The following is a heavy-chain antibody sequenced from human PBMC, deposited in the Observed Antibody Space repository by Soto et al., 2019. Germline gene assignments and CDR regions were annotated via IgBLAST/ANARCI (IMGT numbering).Heavy chain of an antibody. V-gene: IGHV3-11*05. CDR1: GFTFSDYY. CDR2: ISSSSSYT. CDR3: ARDIAVAAGFDY. Sequence: QVQLVESGGGLVKPGGSLRLSCAASGFTFSDYYMSWIRQAPGKGLEWVSYISSSSSYTNYADSVKGRFTISRDNAKNSLYLHMNSLRAEDTAVYYCARDIAVAAGFDYWGQGTLVTVSS. D-gene: IGHD6-19*01. J-gene: IGHJ4*02.